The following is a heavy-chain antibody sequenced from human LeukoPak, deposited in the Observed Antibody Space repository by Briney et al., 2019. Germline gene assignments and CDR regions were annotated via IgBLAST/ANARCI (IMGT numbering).Heavy chain of an antibody. V-gene: IGHV3-30-3*01. J-gene: IGHJ6*02. Sequence: GRSLRLSCAASGFTFSSYPMHWVRQAPGKGLEWVAVISHDGSNKYYADSVKGRFTISRDNSKNTLYVQMNSLRPEDTAVYYCARDRGATYYYYAMDVWGQGTTVTASS. CDR2: ISHDGSNK. CDR3: ARDRGATYYYYAMDV. CDR1: GFTFSSYP.